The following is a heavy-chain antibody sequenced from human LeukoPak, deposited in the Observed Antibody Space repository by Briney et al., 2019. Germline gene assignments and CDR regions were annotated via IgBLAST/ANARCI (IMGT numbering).Heavy chain of an antibody. Sequence: SETLSLTCTVSGGSISSGGYYWSWIRQPPGKGLEWIGYIYHSGSTYYNPSLKSRVTISVDRSKNQFSLKLSSVTAADTAVYYCARTKGTSSFDYWGQGTWSPSPQ. CDR1: GGSISSGGYY. CDR2: IYHSGST. J-gene: IGHJ4*02. V-gene: IGHV4-30-2*01. D-gene: IGHD3-10*01. CDR3: ARTKGTSSFDY.